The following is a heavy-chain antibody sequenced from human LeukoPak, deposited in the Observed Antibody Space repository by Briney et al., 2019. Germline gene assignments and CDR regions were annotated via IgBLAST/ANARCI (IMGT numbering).Heavy chain of an antibody. CDR1: GGSFSGYY. D-gene: IGHD1-26*01. CDR2: INHSGST. Sequence: SETLSLTCAVYGGSFSGYYWSWIRQPPGKGLEWIGEINHSGSTNYNPSLKSRVTISVDTSKNQFSLKLSSVTAADTAVYYCARIGSRVNWFDPWGQGTLVTVSS. CDR3: ARIGSRVNWFDP. V-gene: IGHV4-34*01. J-gene: IGHJ5*02.